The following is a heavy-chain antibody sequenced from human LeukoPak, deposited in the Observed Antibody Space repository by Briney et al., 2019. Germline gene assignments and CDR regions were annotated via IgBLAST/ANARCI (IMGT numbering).Heavy chain of an antibody. CDR1: GGSISSGSYY. CDR3: ARRSDAFDI. Sequence: PSETLSLTCTVSGGSISSGSYYWSWIRQPAGKGLEWIGRIYTSGSTNYNPSLKSRVTISVDTSKNQFSLKLSSVTAADTAVYYCARRSDAFDIWGQGTMVTVSS. J-gene: IGHJ3*02. CDR2: IYTSGST. V-gene: IGHV4-61*02.